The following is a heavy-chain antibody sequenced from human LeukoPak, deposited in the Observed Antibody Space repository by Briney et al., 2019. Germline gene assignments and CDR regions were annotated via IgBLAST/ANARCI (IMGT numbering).Heavy chain of an antibody. V-gene: IGHV3-48*01. Sequence: PGGSLRLSCAASGFTFSSFNMNWVRQAPGKSLGWVSYISGGSSIIYYANSVKGRFTISRDNAKNSLYLQMNSLRAEDTAVYYCAGGFGYFSPPWGQGTLVTVSS. CDR2: ISGGSSII. CDR1: GFTFSSFN. J-gene: IGHJ5*02. D-gene: IGHD3-10*01. CDR3: AGGFGYFSPP.